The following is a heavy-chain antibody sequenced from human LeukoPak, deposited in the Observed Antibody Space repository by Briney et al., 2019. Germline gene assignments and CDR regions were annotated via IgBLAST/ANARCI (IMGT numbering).Heavy chain of an antibody. CDR3: ASPGYSSGGHDY. CDR1: GFTFSSCS. Sequence: GGSLRLSCAASGFTFSSCSMNWVRQAPGKGLEWASSISSSSSYIYYADSVKGRFTISRDNAKNSLYLQMNSLRAEDTAVYYCASPGYSSGGHDYWGQGTLVTVSS. D-gene: IGHD6-25*01. J-gene: IGHJ4*02. V-gene: IGHV3-21*01. CDR2: ISSSSSYI.